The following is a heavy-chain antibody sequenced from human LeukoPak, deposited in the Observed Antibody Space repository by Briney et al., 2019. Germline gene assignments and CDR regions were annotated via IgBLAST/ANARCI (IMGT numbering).Heavy chain of an antibody. D-gene: IGHD3-3*01. CDR2: INNDGTST. Sequence: GGSLRLSCAASGFTFSSYSMNWVRQAPGKGLVWVSHINNDGTSTTYADSVKGRFTISRDNAKNTLYLQMDSLRAEDSAMYYCADPFGDAFDMWGQGTMVTVSS. CDR3: ADPFGDAFDM. V-gene: IGHV3-74*01. J-gene: IGHJ3*02. CDR1: GFTFSSYS.